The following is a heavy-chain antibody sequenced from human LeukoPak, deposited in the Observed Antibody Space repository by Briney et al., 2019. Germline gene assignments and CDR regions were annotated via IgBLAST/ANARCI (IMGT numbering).Heavy chain of an antibody. J-gene: IGHJ4*02. Sequence: PSETLSLTCTVSGYSISSGYYWGWIRQPPGKGLEWIGSIYHSGSTYYNPSLKSRVTISVDTSKNQFSLKLSSVTAADTAAYYCGRDRRHYSGYDYHYWGQGTLVTVSS. CDR1: GYSISSGYY. D-gene: IGHD5-12*01. CDR2: IYHSGST. V-gene: IGHV4-38-2*02. CDR3: GRDRRHYSGYDYHY.